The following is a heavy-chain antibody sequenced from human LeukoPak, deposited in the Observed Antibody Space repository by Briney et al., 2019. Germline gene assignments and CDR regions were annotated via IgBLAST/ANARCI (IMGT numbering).Heavy chain of an antibody. CDR3: ARANPHCSGGSCYLV. D-gene: IGHD2-15*01. J-gene: IGHJ4*02. CDR2: IIPIPGIA. V-gene: IGHV1-69*04. Sequence: SVKVSCKASGGTFSSYAISWVRQAPGQGLEWMGRIIPIPGIANYAQKFQGRVTITADKSTSTAYMELSSLRSEDTAVYYCARANPHCSGGSCYLVWGQGILVTVSS. CDR1: GGTFSSYA.